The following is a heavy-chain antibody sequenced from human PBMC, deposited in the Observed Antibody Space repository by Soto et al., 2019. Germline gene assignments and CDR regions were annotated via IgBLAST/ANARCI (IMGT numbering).Heavy chain of an antibody. V-gene: IGHV5-51*01. CDR1: GYSFTSYW. CDR2: IYPGDSDA. J-gene: IGHJ6*02. Sequence: GESLKISCKGSGYSFTSYWIGWARQMPGKGLEWMGIIYPGDSDARYSPSFQGQVTISADKSISTAYLQWSSLKASDTAMYYCARRENYYYYVMDVWGQGTTVTVSS. CDR3: ARRENYYYYVMDV.